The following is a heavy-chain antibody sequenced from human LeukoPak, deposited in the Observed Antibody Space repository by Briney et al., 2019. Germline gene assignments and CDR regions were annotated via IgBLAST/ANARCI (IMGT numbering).Heavy chain of an antibody. D-gene: IGHD3-22*01. CDR2: TSYDGSNK. V-gene: IGHV3-30-3*01. J-gene: IGHJ4*02. Sequence: QPGRSLRLSCAASGFTFSSYAMHWVRQAPGKGLEWGAVTSYDGSNKYYADSVKGRFTISRDNSKNTLYLQMNSLRAEDTAVYYCARSGAPMIVFVYNFDYWGQGTLVTVSS. CDR3: ARSGAPMIVFVYNFDY. CDR1: GFTFSSYA.